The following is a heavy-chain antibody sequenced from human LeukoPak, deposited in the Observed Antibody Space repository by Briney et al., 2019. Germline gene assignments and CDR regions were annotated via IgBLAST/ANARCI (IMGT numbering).Heavy chain of an antibody. V-gene: IGHV3-23*01. J-gene: IGHJ4*02. Sequence: GGSLRLSCAASGFTFSTYAMSWVRQAPRRGLEWVSSIIDSGGATYYADSVKGRFTISRDNTKITLYLQMNSLRAEDTAVYYCARTDNLDYWGQGTLVTVSS. CDR2: IIDSGGAT. CDR3: ARTDNLDY. CDR1: GFTFSTYA. D-gene: IGHD1-1*01.